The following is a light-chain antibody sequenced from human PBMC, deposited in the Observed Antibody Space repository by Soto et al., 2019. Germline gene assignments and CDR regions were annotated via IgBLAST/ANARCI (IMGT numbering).Light chain of an antibody. J-gene: IGKJ1*01. V-gene: IGKV3-11*01. CDR3: QHRNNWPWT. CDR1: QSVGRY. CDR2: DAS. Sequence: EIVLTQSPAILSLSPGERATLSCRASQSVGRYLAWYQQKPGQAPSLLIYDASNRATGVPARFSGSGSGTDFTLNISCLESEDFAVYYCQHRNNWPWTLGQETRVEIK.